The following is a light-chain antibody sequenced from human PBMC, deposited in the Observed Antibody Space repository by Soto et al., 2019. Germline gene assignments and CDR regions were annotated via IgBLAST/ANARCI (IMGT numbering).Light chain of an antibody. Sequence: EIVLTQSPGTLSLSPGESATLSCRASQNVARNYLAWFQQRPGQAPRRLIYDASNRASGIPARFSGSGSGTDFSLTISRLEPEDFAVYYCQQYGSFSFGGGTKVDIK. J-gene: IGKJ4*01. V-gene: IGKV3-20*01. CDR2: DAS. CDR3: QQYGSFS. CDR1: QNVARNY.